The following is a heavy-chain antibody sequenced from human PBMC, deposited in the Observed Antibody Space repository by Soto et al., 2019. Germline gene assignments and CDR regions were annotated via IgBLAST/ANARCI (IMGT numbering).Heavy chain of an antibody. V-gene: IGHV3-7*01. CDR2: IKQDGSEK. J-gene: IGHJ4*02. D-gene: IGHD2-8*01. CDR1: GFTFSSYW. Sequence: GGSLRLSCAASGFTFSSYWMSWVRQAPGKGLEWVANIKQDGSEKYYVDSVKGRFTISRDNAKNSLYLQMNSLRAEDTAVYYCARASKDIVLICLDYWGQGTLVTVSS. CDR3: ARASKDIVLICLDY.